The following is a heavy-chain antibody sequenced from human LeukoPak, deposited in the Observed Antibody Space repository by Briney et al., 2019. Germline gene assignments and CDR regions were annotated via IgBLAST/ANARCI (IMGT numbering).Heavy chain of an antibody. Sequence: ASVKVSCKASGYTFTGYYMHWVRQAPGQGLEWMGRIIPIFGTANYAQKFQGRVTITTDESTSTAYMELSSLRSEDTAVYYCARARYNWLFDYWGQGTLVTVSS. CDR2: IIPIFGTA. V-gene: IGHV1-69*05. CDR1: GYTFTGYY. D-gene: IGHD1-20*01. J-gene: IGHJ4*02. CDR3: ARARYNWLFDY.